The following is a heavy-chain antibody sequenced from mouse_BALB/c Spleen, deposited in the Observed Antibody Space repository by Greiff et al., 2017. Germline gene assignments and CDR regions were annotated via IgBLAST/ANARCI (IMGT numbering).Heavy chain of an antibody. Sequence: EVKLVESGGGLVKPGGSLKLSCAASGFTFSDYYMYWVRQTPEKRLEWVATISDGGSYTYYPDSVKGRFTISRDNAKNNLYLQMSSLKSEDTAMYYCARDSDGSPYYAMDYWGQGTSVTVSS. CDR3: ARDSDGSPYYAMDY. V-gene: IGHV5-4*02. J-gene: IGHJ4*01. CDR2: ISDGGSYT. D-gene: IGHD1-1*01. CDR1: GFTFSDYY.